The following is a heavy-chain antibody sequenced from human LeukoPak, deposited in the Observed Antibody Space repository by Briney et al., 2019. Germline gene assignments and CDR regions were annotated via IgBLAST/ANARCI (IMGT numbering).Heavy chain of an antibody. CDR3: ATDLGSTDSKFWLTGIDP. D-gene: IGHD5/OR15-5a*01. CDR1: GHPLTALP. V-gene: IGHV1-24*01. J-gene: IGHJ5*02. CDR2: FDPEDGET. Sequence: SVKVPCKVSGHPLTALPMHCLPHVPLLVPSSPACFDPEDGETNYTQKFQGRVTMTEDIPMDTAYMELSSPRSEDTAVYYCATDLGSTDSKFWLTGIDPWGQGTLVTVSS.